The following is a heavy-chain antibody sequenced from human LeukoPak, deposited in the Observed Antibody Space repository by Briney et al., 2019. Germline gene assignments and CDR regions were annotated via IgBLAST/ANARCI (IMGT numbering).Heavy chain of an antibody. D-gene: IGHD6-19*01. CDR3: ARDADHSSGWYGPFDY. CDR2: ISYDGSNK. Sequence: GGSLRLSCAASEFTFSSYAMSWVRQAPGKGLEWVAVISYDGSNKYYADSVKGRFTISRDNSKNTLYLQMNSLRAEDTAVYYCARDADHSSGWYGPFDYWGQRTLVTVSS. V-gene: IGHV3-30-3*01. J-gene: IGHJ4*02. CDR1: EFTFSSYA.